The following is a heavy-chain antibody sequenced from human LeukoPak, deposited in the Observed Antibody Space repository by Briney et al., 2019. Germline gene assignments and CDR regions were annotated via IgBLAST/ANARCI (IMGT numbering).Heavy chain of an antibody. J-gene: IGHJ3*02. CDR1: GDSLSNYY. V-gene: IGHV4-59*12. CDR3: ARERRSSYYDSSGYQTAFDI. D-gene: IGHD3-22*01. CDR2: IDYSGST. Sequence: NPSDTLSLTCTVSGDSLSNYYWNWIRQPPGKGLECIGNIDYSGSTNYDPSLKSRVTISVDTSKNQFSLKLSSVTAADTAVYYCARERRSSYYDSSGYQTAFDIWGQGTMVTVSS.